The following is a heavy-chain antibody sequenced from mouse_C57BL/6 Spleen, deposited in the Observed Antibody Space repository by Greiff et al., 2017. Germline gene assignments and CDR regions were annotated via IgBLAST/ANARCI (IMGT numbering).Heavy chain of an antibody. CDR1: GFTFSDYG. CDR2: ISSGSSTI. J-gene: IGHJ1*03. V-gene: IGHV5-17*01. Sequence: EVQLVESGGGLVKPGGSLKLSCAASGFTFSDYGMHWVRQAPEKGLEWVAYISSGSSTIYYADTVKGRFTLSRDNAKDTLFLQMTSLRSEDTAMEYCARGPAVFNTGGGGYFDVWGTGTTVTVSS. CDR3: ARGPAVFNTGGGGYFDV. D-gene: IGHD1-1*01.